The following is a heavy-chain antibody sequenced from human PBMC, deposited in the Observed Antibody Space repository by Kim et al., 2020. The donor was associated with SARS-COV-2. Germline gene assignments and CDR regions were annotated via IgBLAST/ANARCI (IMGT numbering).Heavy chain of an antibody. Sequence: SETLSLTCTVSGGSISSSSYYWGWIRQPPGKGLEWIGSIYYSGSTYYNPSLKSRVTISVDTSKNQFSLKLSSVTAADTAVYYCARHLLWGSGWNEPFDYWGQGTLVTVSS. D-gene: IGHD6-19*01. V-gene: IGHV4-39*01. J-gene: IGHJ4*02. CDR1: GGSISSSSYY. CDR2: IYYSGST. CDR3: ARHLLWGSGWNEPFDY.